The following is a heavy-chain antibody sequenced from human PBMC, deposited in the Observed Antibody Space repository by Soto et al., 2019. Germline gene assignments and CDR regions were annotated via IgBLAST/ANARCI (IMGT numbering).Heavy chain of an antibody. Sequence: ASVKVSCKASGYTFTSYAMHWVRQAPGQRLEWMGWINAGNGNTKYSQKFQGRVTITRDTSASTAYMELSSLRSEDTAVYYCARYVHGSGSLDWFDPWGQGTLVTVSS. D-gene: IGHD3-10*01. V-gene: IGHV1-3*01. J-gene: IGHJ5*02. CDR2: INAGNGNT. CDR1: GYTFTSYA. CDR3: ARYVHGSGSLDWFDP.